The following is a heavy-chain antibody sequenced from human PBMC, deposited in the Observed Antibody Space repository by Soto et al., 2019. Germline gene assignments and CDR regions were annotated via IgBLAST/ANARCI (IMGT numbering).Heavy chain of an antibody. Sequence: QVQLVESGGGVVQPGRSLRLSCAASGFTFSSYGMHWVRQAPGKGLVWVAVIPYDGSNKYYADSVKGRFTISRDNSKNTLYLQKYRLRAVDTAVYYCAKGTYSGPLDYWGKGPLVTVSS. D-gene: IGHD2-15*01. CDR1: GFTFSSYG. CDR3: AKGTYSGPLDY. CDR2: IPYDGSNK. J-gene: IGHJ4*02. V-gene: IGHV3-30*18.